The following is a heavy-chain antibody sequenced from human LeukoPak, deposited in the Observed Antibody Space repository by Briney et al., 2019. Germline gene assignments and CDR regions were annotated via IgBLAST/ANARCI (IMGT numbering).Heavy chain of an antibody. D-gene: IGHD3-10*01. Sequence: SETLSLTCTVSGGSISNCYWSWIRQPPGKGLEWIGYIYYSGITNYNPSLSSRVTISVDTSKNQFSLNLSSVTAADTAVYYCARRSDTTSFDFWGQGTLVTVSS. CDR1: GGSISNCY. V-gene: IGHV4-59*08. CDR2: IYYSGIT. CDR3: ARRSDTTSFDF. J-gene: IGHJ4*02.